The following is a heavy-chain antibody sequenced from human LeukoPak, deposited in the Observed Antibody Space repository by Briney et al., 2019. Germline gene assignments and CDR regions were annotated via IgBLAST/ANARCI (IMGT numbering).Heavy chain of an antibody. J-gene: IGHJ4*02. CDR2: ISSSSSTI. CDR3: AITDLAGVDY. D-gene: IGHD1-14*01. CDR1: GFTFSSYS. Sequence: GGSLRLSCAASGFTFSSYSMNWVRQAPGKGLEWVSYISSSSSTICYADSVKGRFTISRDNAKNSLYLQMNSLRAEDTAVYYCAITDLAGVDYWGQGTLVTVSS. V-gene: IGHV3-48*01.